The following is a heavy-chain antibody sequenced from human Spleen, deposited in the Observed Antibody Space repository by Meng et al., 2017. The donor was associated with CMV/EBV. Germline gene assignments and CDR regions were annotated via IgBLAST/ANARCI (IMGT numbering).Heavy chain of an antibody. Sequence: GESLKISWTTTGSTFGHYAMNWVRQAPGKGLEWVGFIRSKGYGGTTEYAASLKDRFTISRDDSKGIAYLQLNSLKTEDTAVYFCTRDRVGGATYYYGSGQDYWGQGTLVTVSS. CDR2: IRSKGYGGTT. CDR3: TRDRVGGATYYYGSGQDY. V-gene: IGHV3-49*04. D-gene: IGHD3-10*01. CDR1: GSTFGHYA. J-gene: IGHJ4*02.